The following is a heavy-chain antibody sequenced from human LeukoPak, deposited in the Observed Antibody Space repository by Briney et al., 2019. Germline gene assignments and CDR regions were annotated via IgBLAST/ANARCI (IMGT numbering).Heavy chain of an antibody. Sequence: PSETLSLTCSVSGGSISSSSYYWGWIRQPPGKGLEWIGTFHYSGSTYYNPSLKSRVTISVDTSKNQFSLKLSSVTAADTAVYYCARRYFDWLWGVRAEEYFDYWGQGTLVTVSS. CDR1: GGSISSSSYY. D-gene: IGHD3-9*01. CDR2: FHYSGST. V-gene: IGHV4-39*07. J-gene: IGHJ4*02. CDR3: ARRYFDWLWGVRAEEYFDY.